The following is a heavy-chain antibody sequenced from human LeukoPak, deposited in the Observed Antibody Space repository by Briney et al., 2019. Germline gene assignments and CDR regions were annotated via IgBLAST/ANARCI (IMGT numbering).Heavy chain of an antibody. CDR1: GFTVSINS. J-gene: IGHJ4*02. CDR3: AISGGYWAWAH. V-gene: IGHV3-53*01. D-gene: IGHD1-26*01. CDR2: IYSGGNT. Sequence: GGSLRLSCTVSGFTVSINSMSWVRQAPGKGLEWVSFIYSGGNTHYSGSVKGRFTISRDNSKNTLYLQMNSLRAEDTAVYYCAISGGYWAWAHWGQGTLVTVSS.